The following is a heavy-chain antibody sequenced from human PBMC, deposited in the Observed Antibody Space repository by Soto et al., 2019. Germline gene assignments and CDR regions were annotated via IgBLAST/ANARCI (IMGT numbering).Heavy chain of an antibody. D-gene: IGHD3-22*01. V-gene: IGHV4-4*02. CDR3: ARGTTYYYDSSGYSNWFDP. J-gene: IGHJ5*02. Sequence: PSETLSLTCAVSCGSISSSNWWSWVRQPPGKGLEWIGEIYHSGSTNYNPSLKSRVTISVDKSKNQFSPKLSSVTAADTAAYYCARGTTYYYDSSGYSNWFDPWGQGTLVTVSS. CDR2: IYHSGST. CDR1: CGSISSSNW.